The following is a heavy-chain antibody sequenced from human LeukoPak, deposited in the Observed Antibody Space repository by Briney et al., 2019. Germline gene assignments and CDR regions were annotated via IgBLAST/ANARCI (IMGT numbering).Heavy chain of an antibody. CDR2: ISAYNGNT. Sequence: ASVKVSCKASGYTFTSYGISWVRQAPGQGLEWMGWISAYNGNTNYAQKLQGRVTMATDTSTNTAYMELRSLRSDDTAVYYCARYIQGVGFDIWGQGTMVTVSA. V-gene: IGHV1-18*01. CDR1: GYTFTSYG. D-gene: IGHD5-18*01. J-gene: IGHJ3*02. CDR3: ARYIQGVGFDI.